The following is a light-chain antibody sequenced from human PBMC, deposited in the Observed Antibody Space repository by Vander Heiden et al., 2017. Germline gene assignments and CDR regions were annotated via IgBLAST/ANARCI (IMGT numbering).Light chain of an antibody. Sequence: IQMTQSPSSLSASVGDRVTITCRASQRVYSYLNWYQQKPGKAPNLLIHSASSLQSGDPSRFSGSGSGTDFTLTIYNLQPEDLATYYCQQSDSNPYTFGQGTKMEIK. J-gene: IGKJ2*01. CDR1: QRVYSY. CDR3: QQSDSNPYT. V-gene: IGKV1-39*01. CDR2: SAS.